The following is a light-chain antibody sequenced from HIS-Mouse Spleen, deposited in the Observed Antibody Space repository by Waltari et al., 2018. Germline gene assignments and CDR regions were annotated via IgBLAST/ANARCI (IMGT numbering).Light chain of an antibody. CDR1: QSISSY. J-gene: IGKJ1*01. Sequence: DIQMTQSPSSLSASVGDRVTITCRASQSISSYLNWYQQKPGKAPKLLIYAASSLQSGVPSRFSGSGSGTDFTLKISRVEAEDVGVYYCMQSIQLPTWTFGQGTKVEIK. CDR2: AAS. CDR3: MQSIQLPTWT. V-gene: IGKV1-39*01.